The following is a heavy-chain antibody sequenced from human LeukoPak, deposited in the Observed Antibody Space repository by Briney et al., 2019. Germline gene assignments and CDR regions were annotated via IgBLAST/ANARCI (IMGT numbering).Heavy chain of an antibody. CDR1: GFTFSSYG. D-gene: IGHD1-26*01. CDR3: AKVGGSYRKQNYFDY. CDR2: IRYDGSNK. V-gene: IGHV3-30*02. J-gene: IGHJ4*02. Sequence: GGSLRLSCAASGFTFSSYGTHWVRQAPGKGLEWVAFIRYDGSNKYHADSVKGRFTISRDNSKNTVYLQMNSLRAEDTAVYYCAKVGGSYRKQNYFDYWGQGTLVTVSS.